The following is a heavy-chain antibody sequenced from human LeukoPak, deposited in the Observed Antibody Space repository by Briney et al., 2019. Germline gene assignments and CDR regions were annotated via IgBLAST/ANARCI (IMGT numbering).Heavy chain of an antibody. D-gene: IGHD5-18*01. CDR2: ISAYNGNT. Sequence: GASVKVSCKASGYTFTSYGISWVRQAPGQGLEWVGWISAYNGNTNYAQRVQGRVTMTTDTSTSTAYMELRSLRSDDTAVYYCARDVDTSMAYYFDCWGQGTLVTVSS. CDR3: ARDVDTSMAYYFDC. CDR1: GYTFTSYG. V-gene: IGHV1-18*01. J-gene: IGHJ4*02.